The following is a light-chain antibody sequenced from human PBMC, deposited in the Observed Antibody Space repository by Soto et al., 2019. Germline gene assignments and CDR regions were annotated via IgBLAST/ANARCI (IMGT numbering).Light chain of an antibody. Sequence: EIVLTQSPGTLSLSPGERATLSCRASQSVSSSYLAWYQQKTGQAPRLLIYGASSRATGIPDRFSGSGSGTDFTLTIIRLEPEDFAVYYCQQYDNSPQTFGQGTKVDIK. CDR1: QSVSSSY. V-gene: IGKV3-20*01. CDR3: QQYDNSPQT. J-gene: IGKJ1*01. CDR2: GAS.